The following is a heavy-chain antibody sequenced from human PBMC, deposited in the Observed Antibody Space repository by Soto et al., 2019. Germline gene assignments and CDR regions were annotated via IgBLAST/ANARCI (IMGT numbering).Heavy chain of an antibody. CDR1: EFTFSTYA. CDR3: AKPWVPSIPDSHPRFDY. V-gene: IGHV3-23*01. D-gene: IGHD6-6*01. Sequence: VGSLRLSCAASEFTFSTYAMICVRHSPGRWLQWVATISDSGDITYYADSVKGRFTISRDNSRNTLYLQMNNLRAEDTALYYCAKPWVPSIPDSHPRFDYWGRGTLVTVSS. CDR2: ISDSGDIT. J-gene: IGHJ4*02.